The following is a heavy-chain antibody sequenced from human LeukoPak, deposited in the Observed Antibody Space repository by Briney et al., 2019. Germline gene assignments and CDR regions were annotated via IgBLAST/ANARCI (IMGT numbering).Heavy chain of an antibody. CDR3: WYSSSWDFDY. V-gene: IGHV3-73*01. Sequence: GGSLRLSCAASGFTLSGSAMDSVRQASGKGLEWVARIISKAKSYTTAHAASDKCRVTIPRDNSHIRADLEINSLKTVDLAVYYCWYSSSWDFDYWGPGALVTVSS. D-gene: IGHD6-13*01. CDR1: GFTLSGSA. CDR2: IISKAKSYTT. J-gene: IGHJ4*02.